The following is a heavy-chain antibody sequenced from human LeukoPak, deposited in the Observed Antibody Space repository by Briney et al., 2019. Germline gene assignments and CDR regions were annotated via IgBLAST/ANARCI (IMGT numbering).Heavy chain of an antibody. V-gene: IGHV3-74*01. CDR1: GFTFSSYW. CDR2: INSDGSIT. J-gene: IGHJ4*02. D-gene: IGHD6-19*01. CDR3: ARGEGSSGWYFDY. Sequence: GGSLRLSCAASGFTFSSYWMHWVRQAPGKGLVWVSRINSDGSITSYADSVKGRFTISRDNAKNTLYLQMNSLRAEDTAVYYCARGEGSSGWYFDYWGQGTLVTVSS.